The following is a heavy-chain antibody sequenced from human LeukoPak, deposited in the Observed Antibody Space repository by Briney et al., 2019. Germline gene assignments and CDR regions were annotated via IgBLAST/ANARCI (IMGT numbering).Heavy chain of an antibody. D-gene: IGHD6-19*01. CDR1: GYTFTGYL. CDR3: ARDLGSGWYDVDY. J-gene: IGHJ4*02. CDR2: INPNSDST. Sequence: ASVTVSCKASGYTFTGYLLHGVGPARGQGLEGMGWINPNSDSTNYAQKFQGRVTMTRDTSISTAYMELSRLRSDDTAVYYCARDLGSGWYDVDYWGQGTLVTVSS. V-gene: IGHV1-2*02.